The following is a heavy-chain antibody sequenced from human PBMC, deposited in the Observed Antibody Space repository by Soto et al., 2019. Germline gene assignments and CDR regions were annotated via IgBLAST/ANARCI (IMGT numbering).Heavy chain of an antibody. D-gene: IGHD4-4*01. CDR1: GFTFSTYL. CDR3: HGYSKFYYFGMDI. V-gene: IGHV3-7*01. CDR2: IKQDGSEK. Sequence: PVGSLRLSCAGSGFTFSTYLMSWVRQAPGKGLEWVANIKQDGSEKYYVDSVKGRFTISRDNAKNSLFLQMNSLRAEDTAVYYCHGYSKFYYFGMDIWGQGTTVTVSS. J-gene: IGHJ6*02.